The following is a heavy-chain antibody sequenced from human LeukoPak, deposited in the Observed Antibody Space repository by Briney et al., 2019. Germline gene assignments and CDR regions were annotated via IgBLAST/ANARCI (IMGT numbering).Heavy chain of an antibody. D-gene: IGHD2-2*01. CDR2: IYYSGST. J-gene: IGHJ4*02. Sequence: PSQTLSLTCTVSGGSISSGGYYWSWIRQHPGKGLQWIGYIYYSGSTYYNPSLKSRVTISVDTSKTQFSLRVNSVTAADTAVYYCARGRTYATRFDYWGRGTLVTVSS. CDR3: ARGRTYATRFDY. CDR1: GGSISSGGYY. V-gene: IGHV4-31*03.